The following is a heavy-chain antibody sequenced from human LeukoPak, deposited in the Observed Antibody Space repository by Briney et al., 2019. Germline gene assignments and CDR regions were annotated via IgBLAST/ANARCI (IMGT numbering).Heavy chain of an antibody. Sequence: GGSLRLSCAASGFTLSNYGMHWVRQAPGKGREWVAVISYDGSYKYYADSVKGRFTISRDNSKNSLYLQMNSLRTEDTALYYCAKGSTYDILTGYYRSEYFDYWGQGTLVTVSS. D-gene: IGHD3-9*01. CDR1: GFTLSNYG. CDR3: AKGSTYDILTGYYRSEYFDY. CDR2: ISYDGSYK. V-gene: IGHV3-30*18. J-gene: IGHJ4*02.